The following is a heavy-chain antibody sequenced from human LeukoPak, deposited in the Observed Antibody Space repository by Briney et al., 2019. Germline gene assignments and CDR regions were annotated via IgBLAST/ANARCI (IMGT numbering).Heavy chain of an antibody. CDR1: GGSISSGGYY. J-gene: IGHJ5*02. Sequence: PSQNLSRTCTVSGGSISSGGYYWSWIRQHPGKGLEWIGYICYSGSTYYNPSLKSRVTISVDTSKNQFSLKLSSVTAADTAVYYCARGERAMIVVAPNWFDPWGQGTLVTVSS. CDR2: ICYSGST. V-gene: IGHV4-31*03. CDR3: ARGERAMIVVAPNWFDP. D-gene: IGHD3-22*01.